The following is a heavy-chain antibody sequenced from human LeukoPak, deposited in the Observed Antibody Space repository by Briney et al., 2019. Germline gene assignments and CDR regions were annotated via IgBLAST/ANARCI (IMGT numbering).Heavy chain of an antibody. J-gene: IGHJ5*02. D-gene: IGHD2-8*01. V-gene: IGHV1-18*01. CDR2: ISAYNGNT. CDR1: GYTFTSYG. Sequence: ASVKVSCKASGYTFTSYGISWVRQAPGQGLEWMGWISAYNGNTNYAQKFQGRVTMTRDTSISTAYMELSRLRSDGTAVYYCARDNALHFDPWGQGTLVTVSS. CDR3: ARDNALHFDP.